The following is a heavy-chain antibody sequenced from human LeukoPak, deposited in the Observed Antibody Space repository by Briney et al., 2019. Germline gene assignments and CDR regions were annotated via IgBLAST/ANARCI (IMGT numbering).Heavy chain of an antibody. CDR1: GYTFTSYG. Sequence: ASVKVSCKASGYTFTSYGISWVRQAPGQGLEWMGWISAYNGNTNYAQKLQGRVTMTTDTSTSTAHMEQRSLRSDDTAVYYCARDQGRFLEWLPYGYMDVWGKGTTVTVSS. V-gene: IGHV1-18*01. CDR3: ARDQGRFLEWLPYGYMDV. J-gene: IGHJ6*03. D-gene: IGHD3-3*01. CDR2: ISAYNGNT.